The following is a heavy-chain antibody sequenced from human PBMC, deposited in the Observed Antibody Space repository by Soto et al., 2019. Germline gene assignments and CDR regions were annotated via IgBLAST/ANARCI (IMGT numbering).Heavy chain of an antibody. V-gene: IGHV3-48*01. D-gene: IGHD2-21*01. CDR3: GRDHIWAFDY. J-gene: IGHJ4*02. CDR2: ISLSGSDM. Sequence: GGSLRLSCAASGFTFSSYTMNWVRQAPGKGLEWVSYISLSGSDMYYAGSVKGRSTISRDNAKNSLSLQMNSLRAEDTAVYYCGRDHIWAFDYWGQGTPVTVSS. CDR1: GFTFSSYT.